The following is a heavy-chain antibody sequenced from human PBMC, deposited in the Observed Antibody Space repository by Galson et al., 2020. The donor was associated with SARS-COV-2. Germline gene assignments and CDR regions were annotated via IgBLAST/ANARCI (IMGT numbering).Heavy chain of an antibody. CDR1: GFTFSRYA. J-gene: IGHJ4*02. CDR3: AKDRGNDYGDQLDF. V-gene: IGHV3-23*01. CDR2: IIGCGGST. Sequence: GESLKISCAASGFTFSRYALAWVRQAPGKGLEWVSGIIGCGGSTYYVDSVKCRFTISRDTSQNTVHLQMSSMRAEDKAVYYCAKDRGNDYGDQLDFWGQGTLVTVSS. D-gene: IGHD4-17*01.